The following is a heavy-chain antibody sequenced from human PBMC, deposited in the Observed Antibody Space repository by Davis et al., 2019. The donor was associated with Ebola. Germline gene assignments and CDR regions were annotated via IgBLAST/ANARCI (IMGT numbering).Heavy chain of an antibody. CDR1: GGSISNSSYY. D-gene: IGHD2-2*01. CDR2: IYYSGST. CDR3: ARVSGGYCSSTSCYYYYGMDV. J-gene: IGHJ6*02. Sequence: SETLSLTCTVSGGSISNSSYYWGWIRQPPGKGLEWIGSIYYSGSTYYNPSLKSRVTISVDTSKNQFSLKLSSVTAADTAVYYCARVSGGYCSSTSCYYYYGMDVWGQGTTVTVSS. V-gene: IGHV4-39*01.